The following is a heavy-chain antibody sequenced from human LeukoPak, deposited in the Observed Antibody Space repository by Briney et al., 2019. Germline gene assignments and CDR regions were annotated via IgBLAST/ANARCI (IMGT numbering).Heavy chain of an antibody. CDR3: ARNTYYDILTGYKPFDY. V-gene: IGHV5-51*01. D-gene: IGHD3-9*01. Sequence: GESLKISCKGSGYSFTNYWIGWVRQMPGKGLEWMGIIYPGDSDTTYSPSFQGQVTISADKSISTACLQWSSLKASDTAMYYCARNTYYDILTGYKPFDYWGQGTLVTVSS. J-gene: IGHJ4*02. CDR1: GYSFTNYW. CDR2: IYPGDSDT.